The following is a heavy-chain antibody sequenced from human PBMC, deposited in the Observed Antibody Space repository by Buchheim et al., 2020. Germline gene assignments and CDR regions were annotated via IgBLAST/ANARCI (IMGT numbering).Heavy chain of an antibody. V-gene: IGHV4-61*02. CDR3: ARGAAEAGTPTD. J-gene: IGHJ4*02. D-gene: IGHD6-19*01. Sequence: QVQLQESGPGLVKPSQALSLTCTVSGGSISSGNYYWTWIRQPAGKGLEWIGRIYTGGYTNYNPSLKSRVTMSLDTSKNQFSLKLKSVTAADTAVYYCARGAAEAGTPTDWGQGTL. CDR1: GGSISSGNYY. CDR2: IYTGGYT.